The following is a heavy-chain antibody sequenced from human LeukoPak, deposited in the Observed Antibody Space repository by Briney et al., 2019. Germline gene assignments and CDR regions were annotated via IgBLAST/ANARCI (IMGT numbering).Heavy chain of an antibody. CDR1: GGTFSSYA. Sequence: SVTVSCKASGGTFSSYAISWVRQAPGQGLEWMGGIIPIFGTANYAQKFQGRVTITADKSTSTAYMELSSLRSEDTAVYYCAKDHTATTVTISFRDDAFDIWGQGTMVTVSS. CDR3: AKDHTATTVTISFRDDAFDI. J-gene: IGHJ3*02. CDR2: IIPIFGTA. D-gene: IGHD4-17*01. V-gene: IGHV1-69*06.